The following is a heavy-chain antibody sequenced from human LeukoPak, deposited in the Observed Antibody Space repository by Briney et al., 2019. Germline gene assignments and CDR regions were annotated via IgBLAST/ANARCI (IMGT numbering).Heavy chain of an antibody. V-gene: IGHV3-49*04. Sequence: GGSLRLSCTASGFTFGDYAMSWVRQAPGKGLEWVGFIRSKASGGTTEYAASVKGRFTISRDNAENSVYLQMDSLRAEDTAIYYCAKEFGYNFVIDNWGQGTLVTVSS. CDR2: IRSKASGGTT. J-gene: IGHJ4*02. CDR3: AKEFGYNFVIDN. CDR1: GFTFGDYA. D-gene: IGHD5-24*01.